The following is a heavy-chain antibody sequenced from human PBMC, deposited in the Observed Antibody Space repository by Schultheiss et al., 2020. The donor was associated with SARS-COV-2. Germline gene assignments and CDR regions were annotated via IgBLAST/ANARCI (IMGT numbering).Heavy chain of an antibody. V-gene: IGHV3-30*18. D-gene: IGHD5-24*01. Sequence: GESLKISCAASGFTFSSYEMNWVRQAPGKGLEWVAVISYDGSNKYYADSVKGRFTISRDNSKNTLYLQMNSLRAEDTAVYYCAKDFGDGYNFDYWGQGTLVTVSS. CDR2: ISYDGSNK. J-gene: IGHJ4*02. CDR3: AKDFGDGYNFDY. CDR1: GFTFSSYE.